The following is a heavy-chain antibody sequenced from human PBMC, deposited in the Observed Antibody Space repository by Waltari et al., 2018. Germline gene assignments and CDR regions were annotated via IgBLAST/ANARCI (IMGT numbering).Heavy chain of an antibody. CDR2: TYYRSNGVN. Sequence: QVQLQQSGPGLVKPSQTLSLTCAISGDSVSRNSAAWNWIRQSPSRGLEWLGRTYYRSNGVNEYEGSVESRVTIKPDTSRDQFSLQRNSVTPEDTAVYYCARTSGVAAAGWFDPWGQGTLVTVSS. V-gene: IGHV6-1*01. J-gene: IGHJ5*02. D-gene: IGHD6-13*01. CDR1: GDSVSRNSAA. CDR3: ARTSGVAAAGWFDP.